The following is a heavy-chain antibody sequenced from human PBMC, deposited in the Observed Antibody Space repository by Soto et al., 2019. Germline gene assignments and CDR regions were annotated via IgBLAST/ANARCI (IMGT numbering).Heavy chain of an antibody. D-gene: IGHD3-10*01. CDR3: ARGPDMVRESGFRMDV. CDR1: GYTFTGYY. CDR2: INPNSGGT. J-gene: IGHJ6*02. V-gene: IGHV1-2*04. Sequence: QVQLVQSGAEVKKPGASVKVSCKASGYTFTGYYMHWVRQAPGQGLEWMGWINPNSGGTNYAQKCQGWVTMTRDTSISTAYMELSRLRSDDTAVYYCARGPDMVRESGFRMDVWGQGTTVTVSS.